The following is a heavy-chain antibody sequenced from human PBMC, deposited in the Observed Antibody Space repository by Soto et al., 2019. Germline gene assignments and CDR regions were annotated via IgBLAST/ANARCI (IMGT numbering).Heavy chain of an antibody. CDR1: GYTFTSYY. J-gene: IGHJ4*02. D-gene: IGHD6-6*01. Sequence: QVQLVQTGAEVKKPGASVKVSCKASGYTFTSYYMHWVRQAPGQGLEWMGIINHSGGSTNYAQKFQGRATMTRDTSTSTVYVELSSLGSEDTAVYYCASTRNVESSSYYWGQGSLVTVSS. V-gene: IGHV1-46*01. CDR2: INHSGGST. CDR3: ASTRNVESSSYY.